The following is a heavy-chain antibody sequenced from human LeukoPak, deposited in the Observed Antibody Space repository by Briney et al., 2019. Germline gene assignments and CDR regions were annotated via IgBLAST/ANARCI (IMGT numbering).Heavy chain of an antibody. Sequence: GGSLRLSCAASGFTFSDYYMSWIRQAPGKGLEWVSYISSSGGTIYYADSVKGRFTISRDNAKNSLYLQMNSLRAEDTAVYYCARDRCSSTSCYWIRYGMDVWGQGTTVTVSS. CDR1: GFTFSDYY. CDR2: ISSSGGTI. D-gene: IGHD2-2*01. CDR3: ARDRCSSTSCYWIRYGMDV. J-gene: IGHJ6*02. V-gene: IGHV3-11*01.